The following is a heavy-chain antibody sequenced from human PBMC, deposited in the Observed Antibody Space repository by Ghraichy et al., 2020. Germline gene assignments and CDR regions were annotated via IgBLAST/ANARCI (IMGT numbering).Heavy chain of an antibody. J-gene: IGHJ5*02. CDR3: ARAKNPTDIVVVVAARGWFDP. V-gene: IGHV4-34*01. D-gene: IGHD2-15*01. Sequence: SQTLSLTCAVYGGSFSGYYWSWIRQPPGKGLEWIGEINYSGSTNYNPSLKSRVTISVDTSKNQFSLKLSSVTAADTAVYYCARAKNPTDIVVVVAARGWFDPWGQGTLVTVSS. CDR2: INYSGST. CDR1: GGSFSGYY.